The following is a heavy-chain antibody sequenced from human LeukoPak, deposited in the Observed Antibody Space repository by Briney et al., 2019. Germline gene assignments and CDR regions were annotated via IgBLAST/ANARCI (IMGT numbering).Heavy chain of an antibody. V-gene: IGHV3-21*01. CDR1: GFTFSSYS. CDR3: ARYTIPRGADY. D-gene: IGHD3-3*01. CDR2: ISSSSSYI. J-gene: IGHJ4*02. Sequence: GGSLRPSCAASGFTFSSYSMNWVRQAPGKGLEWVSSISSSSSYIYYADSVKGRFTISRDNAKNSLYLQMNSLRAEDTAVYYCARYTIPRGADYWGQGTLVTVSS.